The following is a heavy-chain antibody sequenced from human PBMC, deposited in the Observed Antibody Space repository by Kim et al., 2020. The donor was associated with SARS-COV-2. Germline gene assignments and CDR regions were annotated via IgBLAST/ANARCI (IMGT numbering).Heavy chain of an antibody. CDR3: ARGTVHSGMDV. CDR1: GFTLSGHW. D-gene: IGHD1-1*01. J-gene: IGHJ6*02. V-gene: IGHV3-74*01. Sequence: GGSLRLSCAASGFTLSGHWMNWVRQAPGKGLLWVSRMSSDGNTTHYADSVKGRFVISRDNAKNTLYLQMNSLRAEDTAVYYCARGTVHSGMDVWGQGTTVTVSS. CDR2: MSSDGNTT.